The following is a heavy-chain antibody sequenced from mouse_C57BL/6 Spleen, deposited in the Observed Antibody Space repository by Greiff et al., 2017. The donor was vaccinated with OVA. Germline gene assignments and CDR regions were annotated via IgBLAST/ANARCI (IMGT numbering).Heavy chain of an antibody. CDR2: IHPNSGST. Sequence: VQLQQPGAELVKPGASVKLSCKASGYTFTSYWMNWVKQRPGQGLEWIGMIHPNSGSTNYNEKFKSKATLTVDKSSSTAYMQLSSLTSEDSAVYYCARYYSNSNWYFYVWGTGTTVTVAS. J-gene: IGHJ1*03. CDR1: GYTFTSYW. D-gene: IGHD2-5*01. CDR3: ARYYSNSNWYFYV. V-gene: IGHV1-64*01.